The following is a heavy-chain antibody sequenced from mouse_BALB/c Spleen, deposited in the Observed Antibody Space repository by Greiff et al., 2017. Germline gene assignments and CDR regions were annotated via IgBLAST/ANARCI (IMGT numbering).Heavy chain of an antibody. D-gene: IGHD3-2*01. CDR3: TRYNDRTARASWFAY. J-gene: IGHJ3*01. V-gene: IGHV1S127*01. CDR2: IDPSDSYT. CDR1: GYTFTSYW. Sequence: QVQLQQSGAELVKPGASVKMSCKASGYTFTSYWMHWVKQRPGQGLEWIGVIDPSDSYTSYNQKFKGKATLTVDTSSSTAYMQLSSLTSEDSAVYYCTRYNDRTARASWFAYWGQGTLVTVSA.